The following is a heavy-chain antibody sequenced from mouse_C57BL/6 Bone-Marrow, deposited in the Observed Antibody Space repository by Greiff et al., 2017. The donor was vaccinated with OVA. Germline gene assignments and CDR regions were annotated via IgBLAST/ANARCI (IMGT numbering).Heavy chain of an antibody. CDR2: IYPGSGNT. D-gene: IGHD1-1*01. CDR3: ARWYYGSSYPYWYFDV. J-gene: IGHJ1*03. Sequence: VQLQQSGPELVKPGASVKISCKASGYTFTDYYINWVKQRPGQGLEWIGWIYPGSGNTKYNEKFKGKATLTVDTSSSTAYMQLSSLTSEDSAVYFCARWYYGSSYPYWYFDVWGTGTTVTVSS. V-gene: IGHV1-84*01. CDR1: GYTFTDYY.